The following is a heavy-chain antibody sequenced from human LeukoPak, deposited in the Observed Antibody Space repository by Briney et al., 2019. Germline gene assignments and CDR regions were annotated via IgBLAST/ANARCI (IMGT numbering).Heavy chain of an antibody. J-gene: IGHJ6*02. CDR1: GFTFSSYG. V-gene: IGHV3-30*18. D-gene: IGHD2-2*01. Sequence: GRSLRLSCAASGFTFSSYGMHWVRQAPGKGLEWVAVISYDGSNKYYADSVKGRFTISRDNSKNTLYLQMNSLRAEDTAVYYCAKQADCSSTSCYAPYYYYGMDVWGQGTTVTVSS. CDR2: ISYDGSNK. CDR3: AKQADCSSTSCYAPYYYYGMDV.